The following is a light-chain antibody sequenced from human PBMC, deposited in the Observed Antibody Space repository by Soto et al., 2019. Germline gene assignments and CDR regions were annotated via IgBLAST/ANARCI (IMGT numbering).Light chain of an antibody. J-gene: IGKJ4*01. CDR2: GAS. Sequence: EIVLTQSPGTLSLSPGERATLSCGASQSVSSNYLAWYQQKPGQGPRLLIYGASSRATAIPDRFSGSGSGTDFTLTITRLEPADFAVYYCQQYGTYPLTFGGGTKIEIK. CDR1: QSVSSNY. CDR3: QQYGTYPLT. V-gene: IGKV3-20*01.